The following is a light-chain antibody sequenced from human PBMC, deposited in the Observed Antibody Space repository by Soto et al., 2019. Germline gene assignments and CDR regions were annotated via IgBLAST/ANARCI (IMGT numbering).Light chain of an antibody. Sequence: EIVLTQSPGTLSLSPGERATLSCRASQSVSRSYLAWYQQKPGQPPRLLIYGASNRATGIPDRFSGSGSGTDFTLTIVRLELEDFAVYYCHQYASSPPTFGGGTKVEIK. CDR1: QSVSRSY. CDR3: HQYASSPPT. CDR2: GAS. V-gene: IGKV3-20*01. J-gene: IGKJ4*01.